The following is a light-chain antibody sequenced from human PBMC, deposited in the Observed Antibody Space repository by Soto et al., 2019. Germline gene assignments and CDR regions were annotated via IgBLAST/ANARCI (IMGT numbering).Light chain of an antibody. CDR3: QQYGSSPIT. V-gene: IGKV3-20*01. CDR2: GAS. CDR1: QSVSSSY. J-gene: IGKJ5*01. Sequence: EIVMTQSPATLCVSPGERATLSCRASQSVSSSYLAWYQQKPGQAPRLLIHGASSRATGIPDRISGSGSGTDFTLTISRLEPEDFAVYYCQQYGSSPITFGQGTRLEIK.